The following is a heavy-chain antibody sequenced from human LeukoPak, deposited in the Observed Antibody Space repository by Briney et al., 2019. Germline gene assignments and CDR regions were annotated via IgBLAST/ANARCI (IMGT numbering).Heavy chain of an antibody. CDR3: ARDGRIAVPGNSDY. Sequence: PSETLSLTCTVSGGSISSSSYYWGWFRQPPGKGLEWIGSIYYTENTYYNPPLKSPVTISIDTSKNQSSLKLSSVTAADTAVYYCARDGRIAVPGNSDYWGQGTLVTVSS. J-gene: IGHJ4*02. CDR1: GGSISSSSYY. CDR2: IYYTENT. V-gene: IGHV4-39*07. D-gene: IGHD6-19*01.